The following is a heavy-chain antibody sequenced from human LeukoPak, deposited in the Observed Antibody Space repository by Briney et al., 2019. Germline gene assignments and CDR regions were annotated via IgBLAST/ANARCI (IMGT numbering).Heavy chain of an antibody. CDR1: GFTVSNNY. J-gene: IGHJ4*02. CDR3: ANRGFSYGAPFDY. V-gene: IGHV3-53*01. CDR2: IYNTGST. Sequence: GGSLRLSCAASGFTVSNNYMSWVRQAPGKGLEWVSVIYNTGSTYYADSVKGRFTISRDNSKNTLYLQMNSLRAEDTAVYYCANRGFSYGAPFDYWGQGTLVTVSS. D-gene: IGHD5-18*01.